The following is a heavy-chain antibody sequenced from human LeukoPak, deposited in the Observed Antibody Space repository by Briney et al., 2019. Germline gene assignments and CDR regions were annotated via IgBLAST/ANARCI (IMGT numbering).Heavy chain of an antibody. V-gene: IGHV4-38-2*02. CDR3: ARGVAVVLGTDAFDI. CDR2: IYHSGNT. CDR1: GYSISSGYY. J-gene: IGHJ3*02. Sequence: PSETLSLTCTVSGYSISSGYYWTWVRQPPGQGLEWIGSIYHSGNTYYESSLKSRVTISVDTSNNQFSLKLKSVTAADTAVYYCARGVAVVLGTDAFDIWGQGTMVTVSS. D-gene: IGHD6-19*01.